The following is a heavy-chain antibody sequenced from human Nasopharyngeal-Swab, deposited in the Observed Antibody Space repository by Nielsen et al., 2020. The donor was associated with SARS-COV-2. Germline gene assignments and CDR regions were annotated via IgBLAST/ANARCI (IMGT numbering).Heavy chain of an antibody. J-gene: IGHJ4*02. V-gene: IGHV4-39*01. D-gene: IGHD3-22*01. Sequence: WIRQPPGKGLEWIGSIYYSGSTYYNPSLKSRVTISVDTSKNQFSLKLSSVTAADTAVYYCARPGYDSIGYTSYFDYWGQGTLVTVSS. CDR2: IYYSGST. CDR3: ARPGYDSIGYTSYFDY.